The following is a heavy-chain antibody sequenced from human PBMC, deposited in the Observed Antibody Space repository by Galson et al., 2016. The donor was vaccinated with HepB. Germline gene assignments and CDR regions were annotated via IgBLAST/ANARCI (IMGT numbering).Heavy chain of an antibody. CDR2: ISGYNGNT. J-gene: IGHJ4*02. CDR1: GYRFTNYG. CDR3: ARDDITFYDILTGTGPDY. D-gene: IGHD3-9*01. V-gene: IGHV1-18*01. Sequence: SVKVSCKASGYRFTNYGFSWVRQAPGQGLEWMGWISGYNGNTNYAQKLQDRVTMTTDTSTSTAYMELRSLRFDDTAVYYCARDDITFYDILTGTGPDYWGQGTLVTVSS.